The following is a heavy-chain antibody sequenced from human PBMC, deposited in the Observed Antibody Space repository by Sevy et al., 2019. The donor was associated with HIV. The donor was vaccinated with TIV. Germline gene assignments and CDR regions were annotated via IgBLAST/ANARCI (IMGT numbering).Heavy chain of an antibody. Sequence: GGSLRLSCEASGFSFSSYWMSWVRQAPGKGLEWVANIKEDGSMIYYVDSVKGRFTISRDNAKNSVYLQMTSLRAEDAALYYCVRAIGAAGSYWGQGTLVTVSS. D-gene: IGHD6-13*01. CDR2: IKEDGSMI. V-gene: IGHV3-7*01. J-gene: IGHJ4*02. CDR1: GFSFSSYW. CDR3: VRAIGAAGSY.